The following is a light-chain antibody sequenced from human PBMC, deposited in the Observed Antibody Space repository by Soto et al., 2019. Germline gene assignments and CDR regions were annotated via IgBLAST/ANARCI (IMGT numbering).Light chain of an antibody. CDR2: EVN. CDR1: SSNVGSYKL. CDR3: SSYTSSSTLV. Sequence: QSALTQPASVSGSPGQSITISCTGTSSNVGSYKLVSWYQQHPGKAPKLMIFEVNKRPSGVSNRFSGSKSGNTASLTISGLQADDEADYYCSSYTSSSTLVFGGGTKLTVL. V-gene: IGLV2-14*02. J-gene: IGLJ2*01.